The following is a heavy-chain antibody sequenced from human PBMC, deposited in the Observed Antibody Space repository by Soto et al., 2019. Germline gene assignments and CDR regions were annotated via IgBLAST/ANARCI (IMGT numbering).Heavy chain of an antibody. Sequence: GGSLRLSCAASGFTFSSYGMHWVRQAPGKGLEWVAVISYDGSNKYYADSVKGRFTISRDNSKNTLYLQMNSLRAEDTAVYYCAKDQSSGWDKWFDPWGQGTLVNVSS. D-gene: IGHD6-19*01. CDR2: ISYDGSNK. CDR1: GFTFSSYG. V-gene: IGHV3-30*18. CDR3: AKDQSSGWDKWFDP. J-gene: IGHJ5*02.